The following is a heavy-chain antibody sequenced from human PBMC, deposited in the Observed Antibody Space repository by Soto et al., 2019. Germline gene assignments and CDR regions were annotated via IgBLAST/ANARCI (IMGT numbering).Heavy chain of an antibody. D-gene: IGHD5-12*01. Sequence: SVKLCCKAPGGTFSSYTICWVRQAPGQGLEWMGRIIPILGIANYAQKFQGRVTITADKSTSTAYMELSSLRSEDTAVYYCATYSGYLDYWGQGTLVTVSS. CDR2: IIPILGIA. V-gene: IGHV1-69*02. J-gene: IGHJ4*02. CDR3: ATYSGYLDY. CDR1: GGTFSSYT.